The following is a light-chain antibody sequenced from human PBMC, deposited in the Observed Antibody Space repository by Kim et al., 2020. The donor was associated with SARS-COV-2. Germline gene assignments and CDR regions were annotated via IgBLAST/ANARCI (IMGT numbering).Light chain of an antibody. CDR1: SGIHVDIYN. V-gene: IGLV5-39*01. CDR2: YKSDSNK. Sequence: FTCTWRSGIHVDIYNRFWYQQKPGSLPRYLLRYKSDSNKEQGSGVPSRFSGSKDASTKAGLLLISGLQSEDEADYYCAIWYSNTWVFGGGTQLTVL. CDR3: AIWYSNTWV. J-gene: IGLJ3*02.